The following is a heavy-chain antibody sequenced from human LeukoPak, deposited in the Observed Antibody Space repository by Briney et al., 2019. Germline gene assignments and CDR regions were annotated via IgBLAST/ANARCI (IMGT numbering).Heavy chain of an antibody. CDR3: AKGGSSGYYYFDY. J-gene: IGHJ4*02. CDR1: GFTFNTYD. Sequence: GGSLRLSCAASGFTFNTYDMSWVRQAPGKGLEWVSGISGSGGSTYYADSVKGRFTISRDNSKNTLYVQMNSLRAEDTAIYYCAKGGSSGYYYFDYWRQGTLVTVSS. V-gene: IGHV3-23*01. D-gene: IGHD3-22*01. CDR2: ISGSGGST.